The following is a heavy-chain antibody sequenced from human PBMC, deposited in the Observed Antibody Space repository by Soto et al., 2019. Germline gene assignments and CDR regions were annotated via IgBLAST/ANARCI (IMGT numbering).Heavy chain of an antibody. V-gene: IGHV4-30-4*01. CDR1: GGSISSGDHY. Sequence: SETLSLTCTVSGGSISSGDHYWRWIRQPPGKGLEWIGYMYYSGSTYFNPSLKSRVTISVDTSKNQFSLKLGSVTAADTAVYYCARRSYYGSYGLDVWGQGTTVTVSS. J-gene: IGHJ6*02. D-gene: IGHD3-10*01. CDR2: MYYSGST. CDR3: ARRSYYGSYGLDV.